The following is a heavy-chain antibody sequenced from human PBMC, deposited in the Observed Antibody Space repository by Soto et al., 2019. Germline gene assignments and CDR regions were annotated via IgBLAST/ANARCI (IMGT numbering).Heavy chain of an antibody. J-gene: IGHJ6*02. CDR3: ASQYYYDSSGYSEQIIPSYYGMDV. Sequence: SETLSLTCTVSGGSISSSSYYWGWIRQPPGKGLEWIGSIYYSGSTYYNPSLKSRVTISVDTSKNQFSLKLSSVTAADTAVYYCASQYYYDSSGYSEQIIPSYYGMDVWGQGTTVTVSS. CDR2: IYYSGST. V-gene: IGHV4-39*01. CDR1: GGSISSSSYY. D-gene: IGHD3-22*01.